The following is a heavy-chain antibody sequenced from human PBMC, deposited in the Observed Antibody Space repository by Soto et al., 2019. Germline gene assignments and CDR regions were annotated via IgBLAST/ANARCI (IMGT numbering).Heavy chain of an antibody. CDR1: GYTFTSYG. J-gene: IGHJ5*02. D-gene: IGHD6-13*01. CDR2: ISAYNGNT. Sequence: VASVKVSCKASGYTFTSYGISWVRQAPGQRLEWMGWISAYNGNTNYAQKLQGRVTMTTDTSTSTAYMELRSLRSDDTAVFYCASLAASGTSRRGWFAPWAQGTLVTVSS. CDR3: ASLAASGTSRRGWFAP. V-gene: IGHV1-18*01.